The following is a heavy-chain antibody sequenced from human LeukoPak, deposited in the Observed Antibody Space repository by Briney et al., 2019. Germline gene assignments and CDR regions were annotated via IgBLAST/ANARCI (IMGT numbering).Heavy chain of an antibody. J-gene: IGHJ5*02. CDR2: MNPNSGNT. D-gene: IGHD6-19*01. V-gene: IGHV1-8*01. CDR3: ARRGSKWLAKKFDP. Sequence: ASVKVSCKASGYTFTSYDINWVRQATGQGLEWMGWMNPNSGNTGYAQKFQGRVTMTRNASISTAYMELSSLRSEDTAVYYCARRGSKWLAKKFDPWGQETLVTVSS. CDR1: GYTFTSYD.